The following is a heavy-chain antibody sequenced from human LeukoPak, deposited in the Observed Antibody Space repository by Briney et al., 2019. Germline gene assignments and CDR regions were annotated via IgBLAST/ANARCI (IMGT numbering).Heavy chain of an antibody. D-gene: IGHD5-24*01. CDR3: ARGDGYARG. CDR2: INHSGST. J-gene: IGHJ4*02. V-gene: IGHV4-34*01. Sequence: PSETLSLTCAVYGGSFSGYYWSWIRQPPGKGLEWIGEINHSGSTNYNPSLKSRVTISVDTSKNQFSLKLSSVTAADTAVYYCARGDGYARGWGQGTLVTVSS. CDR1: GGSFSGYY.